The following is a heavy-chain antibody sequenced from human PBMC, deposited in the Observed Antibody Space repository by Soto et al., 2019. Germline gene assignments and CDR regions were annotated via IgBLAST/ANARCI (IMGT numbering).Heavy chain of an antibody. CDR3: ARDPPPPDY. CDR1: GYTFASYA. V-gene: IGHV1-18*01. J-gene: IGHJ4*02. Sequence: QVQLVQSGAEVKKPGASVKVSCKASGYTFASYAISWMRQAPGQGLEWMGWISAYNGNTNYAQKHQGRVTMTTDTSTSTSYLALRSLRSDDTAVYYCARDPPPPDYWGQGTLVTVSS. CDR2: ISAYNGNT.